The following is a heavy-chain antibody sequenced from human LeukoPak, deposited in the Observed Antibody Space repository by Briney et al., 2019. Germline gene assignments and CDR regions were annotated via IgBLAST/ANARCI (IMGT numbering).Heavy chain of an antibody. CDR2: SIPIFGTA. CDR3: AAGGAYGPPDGMDV. CDR1: GGTFSSYA. V-gene: IGHV1-69*13. D-gene: IGHD3-10*01. Sequence: ASVKVSCKASGGTFSSYAISWVRQAPGQGLEWMGGSIPIFGTANYAQKFQGRVTITADESTSTAYMELSSLRSEDTAVYYCAAGGAYGPPDGMDVWGQGTTVTVSS. J-gene: IGHJ6*02.